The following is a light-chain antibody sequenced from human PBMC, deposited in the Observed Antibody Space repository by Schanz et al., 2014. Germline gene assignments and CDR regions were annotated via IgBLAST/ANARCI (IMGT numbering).Light chain of an antibody. CDR2: ANN. Sequence: QSVLTQTPSASATPGQRVTISCSGSSSNIGSTTVNWYQHLPGTAPKLLIYANNQRPSGVPDRFSASKSGTSASLAISGLQSEDEADYYCAAWDDSLNGWVFGGGTKLTVL. CDR1: SSNIGSTT. V-gene: IGLV1-44*01. CDR3: AAWDDSLNGWV. J-gene: IGLJ3*02.